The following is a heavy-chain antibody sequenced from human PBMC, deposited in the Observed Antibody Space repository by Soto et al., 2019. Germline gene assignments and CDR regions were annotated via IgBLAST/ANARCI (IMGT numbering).Heavy chain of an antibody. CDR2: ISGSGST. CDR1: GFTFSDYG. Sequence: EVQLLESGGGLEQPGGSLRLSCAASGFTFSDYGMSWVRQAPGKGLEWVSAISGSGSTFYADSVKGRFTISRDNSKNTLYLQMNSLSAEDTAVYYCARDPSHSYYTLFYYFDYWGQGTLVTVSS. V-gene: IGHV3-23*01. J-gene: IGHJ4*02. CDR3: ARDPSHSYYTLFYYFDY. D-gene: IGHD1-26*01.